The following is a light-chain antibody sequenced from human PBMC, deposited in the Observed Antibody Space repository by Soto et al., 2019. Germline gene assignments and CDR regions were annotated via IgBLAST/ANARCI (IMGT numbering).Light chain of an antibody. Sequence: DIQMTQSPSAMSASVGDRVSITCRASQDISHYLAWFQQKPGKVPKRLIFAVSNLESGVPSRFRGSGSGTEFTLTISSLQPEDFATYYCLQHNSYPWTFGQGTQVEIK. CDR3: LQHNSYPWT. CDR2: AVS. J-gene: IGKJ1*01. CDR1: QDISHY. V-gene: IGKV1-17*03.